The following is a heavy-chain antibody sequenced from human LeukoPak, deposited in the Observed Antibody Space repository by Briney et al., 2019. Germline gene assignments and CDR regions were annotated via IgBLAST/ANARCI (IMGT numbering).Heavy chain of an antibody. J-gene: IGHJ3*02. V-gene: IGHV3-30*02. CDR3: AKDLAGTMVRGVDLIFDI. Sequence: PGGSLRLSCAASGFTFSSYGMHWVRQAPGKGLEWVAFIRYDGSNKYYADSVKGRFTISRDNSKNTLYLQMNSLRAEDTAVYYCAKDLAGTMVRGVDLIFDIWGQGTMVTVSS. D-gene: IGHD3-10*01. CDR1: GFTFSSYG. CDR2: IRYDGSNK.